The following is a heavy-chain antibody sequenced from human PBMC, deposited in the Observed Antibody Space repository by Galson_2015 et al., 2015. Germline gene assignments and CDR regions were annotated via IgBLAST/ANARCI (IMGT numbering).Heavy chain of an antibody. V-gene: IGHV3-33*01. CDR2: IWYDGSKK. Sequence: SLRLSCAASGFTFSSYGMHWVRQAPGKGLEWVSVIWYDGSKKYYVDSVKGRFTISRDNSKSTLYLQMNSLRAEDTAVYYCARNGGPYGGNIIGNWFDPWGQGTLVTVSS. CDR1: GFTFSSYG. D-gene: IGHD4-23*01. CDR3: ARNGGPYGGNIIGNWFDP. J-gene: IGHJ5*02.